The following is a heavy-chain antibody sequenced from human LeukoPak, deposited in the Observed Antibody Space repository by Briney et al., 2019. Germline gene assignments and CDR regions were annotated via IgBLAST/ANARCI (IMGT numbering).Heavy chain of an antibody. V-gene: IGHV3-23*01. CDR1: GFTFSSYA. CDR3: ANQARRTGYYFDN. CDR2: ISSSGGST. Sequence: PGESLRLFCAASGFTFSSYAMSWVRRAPGKGLEWVSSISSSGGSTYYADSVKGRFTVSRDNSKNTLYLEMSSLRAEDTAVYYCANQARRTGYYFDNWGQGTLVTVSS. J-gene: IGHJ4*02.